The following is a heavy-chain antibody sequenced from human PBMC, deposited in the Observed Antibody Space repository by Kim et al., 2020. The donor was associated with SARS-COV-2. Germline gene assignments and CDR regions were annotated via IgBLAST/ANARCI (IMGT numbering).Heavy chain of an antibody. D-gene: IGHD1-7*01. Sequence: SETLSLTCAVYGGSFSGYYWSWIRQPPGKGLEWIGEINHSGSTNYNPSLKSRVPISVDTSKNQFSLKLSSVTAADTAVYYCARGRFDWTGTGKHKRSNWFDPWGQGTLVTVSS. CDR2: INHSGST. J-gene: IGHJ5*02. V-gene: IGHV4-34*01. CDR1: GGSFSGYY. CDR3: ARGRFDWTGTGKHKRSNWFDP.